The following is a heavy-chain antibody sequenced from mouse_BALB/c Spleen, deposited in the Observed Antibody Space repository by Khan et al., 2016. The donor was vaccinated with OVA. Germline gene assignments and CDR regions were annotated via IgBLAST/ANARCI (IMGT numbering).Heavy chain of an antibody. V-gene: IGHV1-61*01. CDR1: GYTFTSYW. J-gene: IGHJ3*01. CDR2: IDPSDSET. Sequence: QVQLQQSGAELVRPGASVKLSCKASGYTFTSYWMNWVKQRPGQGLEWIGMIDPSDSETHYNQMFKDKATLTVDKFSSTAYMQLSSLTSEDSAVYSCTRREKYGYDPSWFAYWGQGTLVTVSA. D-gene: IGHD2-2*01. CDR3: TRREKYGYDPSWFAY.